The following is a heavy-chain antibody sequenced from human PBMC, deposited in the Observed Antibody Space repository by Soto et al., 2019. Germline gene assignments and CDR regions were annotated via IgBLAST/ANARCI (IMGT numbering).Heavy chain of an antibody. CDR2: IVSDGSAK. J-gene: IGHJ3*02. Sequence: QVQLVESGGGVVQPGTSLRLSCAVSGFPFSTYGFHWVRQPPGKGLEWVAVIVSDGSAKCHADSVEGRFTISRDNSKDRLYLQMNSLRAEDTAVYYCARDDAFGNENGFDIWGQGTMVTVSS. D-gene: IGHD1-1*01. CDR1: GFPFSTYG. CDR3: ARDDAFGNENGFDI. V-gene: IGHV3-33*01.